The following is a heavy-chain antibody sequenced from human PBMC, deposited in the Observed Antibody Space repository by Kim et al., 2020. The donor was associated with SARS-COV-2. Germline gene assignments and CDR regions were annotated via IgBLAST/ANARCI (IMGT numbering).Heavy chain of an antibody. Sequence: GGSLRLSCTVSGFTLSSSWMHWVRQAPGKGLAWVSRMNGDGSSQTYADPVKGRFTISSDNAKNTLFLQMDSLRVDDTAVYYCARGTWGAASLCGRGTLVT. J-gene: IGHJ2*01. V-gene: IGHV3-74*01. CDR1: GFTLSSSW. CDR2: MNGDGSSQ. D-gene: IGHD1-26*01. CDR3: ARGTWGAASL.